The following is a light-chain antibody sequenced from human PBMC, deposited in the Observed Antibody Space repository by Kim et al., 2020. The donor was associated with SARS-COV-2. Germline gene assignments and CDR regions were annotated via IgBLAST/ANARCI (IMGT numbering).Light chain of an antibody. J-gene: IGKJ4*01. V-gene: IGKV3-11*01. CDR2: DAA. CDR1: QDIDIS. CDR3: QQRGSWPPALT. Sequence: PGESATLPCRASQDIDISLAWYQQTPGQAPRLLIYDAAVRDAGIPDKFSGSGSGTDLALAIGSLAPEDFAIYNCQQRGSWPPALTFGGGTKVDIK.